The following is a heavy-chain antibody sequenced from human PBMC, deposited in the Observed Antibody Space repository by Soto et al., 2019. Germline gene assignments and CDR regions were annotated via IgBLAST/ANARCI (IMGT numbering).Heavy chain of an antibody. D-gene: IGHD5-18*01. CDR3: GRDGALGETAVVDS. CDR2: IWYDGSNK. Sequence: QVQLVESGGGVVQPGKSLRLSCAASGFTFSTYGMHWVRQAPGKGLEWVAVIWYDGSNKYHGDSLKGRFTISRDNSKNILYLRINNLRAEVTAVYYCGRDGALGETAVVDSWGQGTLVTVSS. CDR1: GFTFSTYG. V-gene: IGHV3-33*01. J-gene: IGHJ4*02.